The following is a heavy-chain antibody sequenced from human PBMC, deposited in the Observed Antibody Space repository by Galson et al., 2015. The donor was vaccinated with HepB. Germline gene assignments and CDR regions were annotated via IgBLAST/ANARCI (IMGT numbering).Heavy chain of an antibody. CDR1: GYTFTSYD. V-gene: IGHV1-8*01. CDR2: MNPNSGNT. D-gene: IGHD6-13*01. CDR3: ARGRPQQLGGSEYYYYMDV. Sequence: SVKVSCKASGYTFTSYDINWVRQATGQGLEWMGWMNPNSGNTGYAQKFQGRVTMTRNTSISTAYMELSSLRSEDTAVYYCARGRPQQLGGSEYYYYMDVWGKGTTVTVSS. J-gene: IGHJ6*03.